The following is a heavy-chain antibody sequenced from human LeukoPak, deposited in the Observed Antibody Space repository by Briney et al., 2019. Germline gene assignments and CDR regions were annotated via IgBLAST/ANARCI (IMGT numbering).Heavy chain of an antibody. CDR1: GFTFSSYT. J-gene: IGHJ3*02. D-gene: IGHD3-22*01. Sequence: GGSLRLSCAASGFTFSSYTMNWVRQAPGKGLEWVSSFSSNGYYIYYADSLRGRFTISRDNAKNSLYLQVNSLRAEDTAVYYCAREAGYYHSSNRDAFDIWGQGTMVTVSS. CDR3: AREAGYYHSSNRDAFDI. V-gene: IGHV3-21*01. CDR2: FSSNGYYI.